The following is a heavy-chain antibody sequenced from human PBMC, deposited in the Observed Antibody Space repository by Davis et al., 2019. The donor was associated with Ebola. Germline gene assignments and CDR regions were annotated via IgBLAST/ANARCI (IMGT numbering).Heavy chain of an antibody. CDR3: AQSGPTRVVVGSGVNYYYYGMDV. Sequence: PSETLSLTCSVSGGSISSDDYYWSWIRQSPGKGLEWIGYIQYSGSTYYNPSLKSRVTISIDTSKNQVSLKLSSVAAADTAVYYCAQSGPTRVVVGSGVNYYYYGMDVWGQGTTVTVSS. D-gene: IGHD3-22*01. CDR2: IQYSGST. CDR1: GGSISSDDYY. V-gene: IGHV4-30-4*01. J-gene: IGHJ6*02.